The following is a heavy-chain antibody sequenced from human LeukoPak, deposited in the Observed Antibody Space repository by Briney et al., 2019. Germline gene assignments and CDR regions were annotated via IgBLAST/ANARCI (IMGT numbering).Heavy chain of an antibody. J-gene: IGHJ4*02. V-gene: IGHV2-5*01. Sequence: SGPTLVNPTQTLTLTCTFSGFSLFTTGVAVGWIRQPPGKALEWLALVNSNDEKRYSPSLKSRLTISRDTPKNQVVLTMANMDPADTATYYCAHRPSGMATVSFESWGQGSLVTVSS. CDR1: GFSLFTTGVA. D-gene: IGHD5-24*01. CDR3: AHRPSGMATVSFES. CDR2: VNSNDEK.